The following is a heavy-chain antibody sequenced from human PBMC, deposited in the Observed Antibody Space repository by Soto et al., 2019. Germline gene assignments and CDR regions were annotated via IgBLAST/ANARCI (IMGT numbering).Heavy chain of an antibody. CDR2: IYIGGSN. Sequence: GGSLRLSCAASGLSVSTTYMSGVRQAPGKGLEWVSVIYIGGSNYYEDSVKGRVTISRDNSKNTLYLQMNSLRVEDKAVYYCASGLQLYLGLRPPDYWGQGTLVTVSS. J-gene: IGHJ4*02. CDR3: ASGLQLYLGLRPPDY. D-gene: IGHD5-12*01. V-gene: IGHV3-53*01. CDR1: GLSVSTTY.